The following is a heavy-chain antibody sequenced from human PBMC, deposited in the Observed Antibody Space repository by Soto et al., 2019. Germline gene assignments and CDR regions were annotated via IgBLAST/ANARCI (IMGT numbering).Heavy chain of an antibody. J-gene: IGHJ6*02. D-gene: IGHD3-16*01. Sequence: QLQLQESGSGLVKPSQTLSLTCAVSGGSISSGGYSWSWIRQPPGKGLEWIGYIYHSGSTYYNPSLKSRVTISVDRSKNQFSLKLSSVTAADTAVYYCARGRAELCWRTPYYYYGMDVWGQGTTVTVSS. CDR1: GGSISSGGYS. CDR3: ARGRAELCWRTPYYYYGMDV. V-gene: IGHV4-30-2*01. CDR2: IYHSGST.